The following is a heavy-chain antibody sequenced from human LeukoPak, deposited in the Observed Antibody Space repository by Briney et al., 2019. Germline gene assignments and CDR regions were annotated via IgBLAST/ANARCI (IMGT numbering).Heavy chain of an antibody. V-gene: IGHV4-59*01. CDR1: GGSIINYY. J-gene: IGHJ5*02. CDR3: ARGGYLFGP. Sequence: PSETLSLTCTVSGGSIINYYWSWIRQPPGKGLEWIGNIYSSGSTNYNPSLKSRVTISVDTSKNQFSLKLSSVTAADTAVYSCARGGYLFGPWGQGTLVTVSS. D-gene: IGHD5-18*01. CDR2: IYSSGST.